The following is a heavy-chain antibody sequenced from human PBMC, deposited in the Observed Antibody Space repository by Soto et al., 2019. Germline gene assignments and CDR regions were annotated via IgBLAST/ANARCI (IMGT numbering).Heavy chain of an antibody. CDR3: ARESDKAAARRSYYYYGMDV. D-gene: IGHD5-18*01. Sequence: ASVKVSCKASGYTFTSYYMHWVRQAPGQGLEWMGIINPSGGSTSYAQKFQGRVTMTRDTSTSTVYMELSSLRSEDTAVYYCARESDKAAARRSYYYYGMDVWGQGTTVTVSS. J-gene: IGHJ6*02. CDR1: GYTFTSYY. CDR2: INPSGGST. V-gene: IGHV1-46*01.